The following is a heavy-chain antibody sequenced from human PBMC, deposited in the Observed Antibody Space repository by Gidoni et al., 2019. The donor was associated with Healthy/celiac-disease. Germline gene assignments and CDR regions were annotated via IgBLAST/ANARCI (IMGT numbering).Heavy chain of an antibody. J-gene: IGHJ4*02. V-gene: IGHV3-74*01. CDR1: GFTFSSYG. CDR3: ARAGAYYDFWSGYYGHFDY. D-gene: IGHD3-3*01. CDR2: IHSDGSST. Sequence: EVQLVESGGGLVQPGGSLRLACAASGFTFSSYGMHWVRQAPGKGLVWVSRIHSDGSSTSYADSVKGRFTISSDHAKNTLYLQMNSLRAEDTAVYYCARAGAYYDFWSGYYGHFDYWGQGTLVTVSS.